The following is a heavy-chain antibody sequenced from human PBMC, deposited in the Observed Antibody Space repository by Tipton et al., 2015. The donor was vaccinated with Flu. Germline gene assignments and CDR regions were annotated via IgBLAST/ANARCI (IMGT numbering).Heavy chain of an antibody. J-gene: IGHJ2*01. D-gene: IGHD3-3*01. CDR1: GFTFSNYE. CDR2: ISSSGSTI. CDR3: ARGGTIFGVIRYWYFDL. V-gene: IGHV3-48*03. Sequence: PRLSCAASGFTFSNYEMNWVRQAPGKGLEWVSYISSSGSTIYYADSVKGRCTISRDNAKNSLYLQMNSLRAEDTAVYYCARGGTIFGVIRYWYFDLWGRGTLVTVSS.